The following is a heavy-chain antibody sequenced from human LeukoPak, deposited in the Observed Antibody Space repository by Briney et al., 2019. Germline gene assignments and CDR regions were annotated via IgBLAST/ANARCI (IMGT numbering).Heavy chain of an antibody. J-gene: IGHJ6*02. CDR1: GYTFTSYG. CDR2: ISAYNGNT. Sequence: GASVKVSCKASGYTFTSYGISWVRQAPGQGLEWMGWISAYNGNTNYAQKLQGRVTMTTDTSTSTAYMELRSLRSDDTAVYHCARGGLDYDFWSGYYLYYYYGMDVWGQGTTVTVSS. CDR3: ARGGLDYDFWSGYYLYYYYGMDV. D-gene: IGHD3-3*01. V-gene: IGHV1-18*01.